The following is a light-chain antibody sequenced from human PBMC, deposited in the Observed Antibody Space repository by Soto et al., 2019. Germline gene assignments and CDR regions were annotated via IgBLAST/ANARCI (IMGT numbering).Light chain of an antibody. CDR3: SSYTSSSTRV. Sequence: QSALTQPASVSGSPGQSXTXSXTXXXXXVGGYNYVSWYQQHPGKAPKLMIYEVSNRPSGVSNRFSGSKSGNTASLTISGLQAEDEADYYCSSYTSSSTRVFGTGTKLTVL. CDR1: XXXVGGYNY. V-gene: IGLV2-14*01. J-gene: IGLJ1*01. CDR2: EVS.